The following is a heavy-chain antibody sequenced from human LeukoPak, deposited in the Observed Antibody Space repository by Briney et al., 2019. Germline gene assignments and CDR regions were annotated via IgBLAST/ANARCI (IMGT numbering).Heavy chain of an antibody. V-gene: IGHV3-48*01. CDR2: ISSSSSTI. J-gene: IGHJ4*02. Sequence: PGGSLRLSCAASRFTFSSYSMNWVRQAPGKGLEWVSYISSSSSTIYYADSVKGRFTISRDNAKNSLYLQMNSLRAEDTAVYYCRDPFDYWGQGTLVTVSS. CDR1: RFTFSSYS. CDR3: RDPFDY.